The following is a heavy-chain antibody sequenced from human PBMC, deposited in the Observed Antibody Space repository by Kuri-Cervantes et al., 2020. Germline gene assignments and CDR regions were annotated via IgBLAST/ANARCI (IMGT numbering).Heavy chain of an antibody. CDR1: GFSLSTTGLG. CDR2: IYWDDDK. D-gene: IGHD2-2*01. J-gene: IGHJ6*02. V-gene: IGHV2-5*02. CDR3: ARTVGIVVVPAATPKRGYYYYGMDA. Sequence: SGPTLVKPTQTLTLTCTFSGFSLSTTGLGVGWIRQPPGKALEWLALIYWDDDKRYSPSLNNRLTITKDTSKNQVVLTMTNMGPVDTATYYCARTVGIVVVPAATPKRGYYYYGMDAWGQGTTVTVSS.